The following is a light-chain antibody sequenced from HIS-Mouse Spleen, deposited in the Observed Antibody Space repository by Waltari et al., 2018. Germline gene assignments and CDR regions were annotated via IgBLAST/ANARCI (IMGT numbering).Light chain of an antibody. Sequence: SYELTQPPSVSVSPGQTARITCSGDALPKQYAYWYQQKPGQAPVLVKEKDSERPSGIPERSSGSSSGTTVTLTISGVQAEDEAGYYCQSADSSGTYVVFGGGTKLTV. V-gene: IGLV3-25*03. CDR1: ALPKQY. CDR2: KDS. J-gene: IGLJ2*01. CDR3: QSADSSGTYVV.